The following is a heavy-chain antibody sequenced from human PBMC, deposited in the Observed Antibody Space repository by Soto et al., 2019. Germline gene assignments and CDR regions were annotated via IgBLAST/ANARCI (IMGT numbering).Heavy chain of an antibody. V-gene: IGHV1-58*01. J-gene: IGHJ3*02. Sequence: SVKVSCKASGFTFTSSAVQWVRQARGQRLEWIGWIVVGSGNTNYAQKFQERVTITRDMSTSTAYMEMSSLRSEDTAVYYCAADTSDRWEPPGTIWGQGTMVTVSS. CDR2: IVVGSGNT. CDR1: GFTFTSSA. CDR3: AADTSDRWEPPGTI. D-gene: IGHD1-26*01.